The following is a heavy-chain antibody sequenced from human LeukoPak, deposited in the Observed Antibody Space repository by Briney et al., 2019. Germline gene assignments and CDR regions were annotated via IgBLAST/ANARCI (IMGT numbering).Heavy chain of an antibody. CDR2: IIPIFTIV. J-gene: IGHJ5*02. CDR1: GGPFSTYG. Sequence: SVKVSCKASGGPFSTYGFNWVRQAPGQGLEWMGRIIPIFTIVNFAQTFQGRLTITADKSTSTVYVELNSLTSEDTAVYYCARDGDVVVVPAAADWFDPWGQGTLVTVSS. CDR3: ARDGDVVVVPAAADWFDP. V-gene: IGHV1-69*04. D-gene: IGHD2-15*01.